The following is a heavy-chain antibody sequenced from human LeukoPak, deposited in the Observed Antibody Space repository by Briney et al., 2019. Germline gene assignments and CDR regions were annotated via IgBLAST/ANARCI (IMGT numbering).Heavy chain of an antibody. CDR3: ARHPSMTTALFDY. V-gene: IGHV4-39*01. CDR1: GVSFSSTKYY. D-gene: IGHD4-17*01. CDR2: IFYSGST. J-gene: IGHJ4*02. Sequence: TSETLSLTCTVSGVSFSSTKYYWGWIRRPPGKGLEWIGSIFYSGSTYYNPSLKSRVTISVDTSKNHISLRMSSVTAADTAVYHCARHPSMTTALFDYWGQGTLVTVSS.